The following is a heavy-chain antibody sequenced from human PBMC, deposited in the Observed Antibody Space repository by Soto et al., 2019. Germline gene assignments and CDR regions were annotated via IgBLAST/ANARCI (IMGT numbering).Heavy chain of an antibody. D-gene: IGHD3-16*01. CDR1: RFTFSSYG. V-gene: IGHV3-30*03. Sequence: QVQLVEAGGGVVQPGRSLTLSCAASRFTFSSYGMHWVRRAPGKGLEWVALISDDGSKKYYAESVKGRFTISRDNSKNTLWLQVNSLRAEDTAGYYCARDGGGDFDYWGQGTLVTVSS. CDR3: ARDGGGDFDY. CDR2: ISDDGSKK. J-gene: IGHJ4*02.